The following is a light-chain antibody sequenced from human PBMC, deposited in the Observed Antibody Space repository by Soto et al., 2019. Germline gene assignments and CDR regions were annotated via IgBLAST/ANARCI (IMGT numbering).Light chain of an antibody. CDR1: SSDVGGYNY. Sequence: QSVRTQPASVSVSPGQSITISGTGTSSDVGGYNYVPWYQQHPRKAPKRMIYEVSDRPSGVSDRFSGSKSGNTASLTISGLQAEDEADYYCSSFTTSNTLVFGTGTKVTVL. CDR3: SSFTTSNTLV. V-gene: IGLV2-14*01. J-gene: IGLJ1*01. CDR2: EVS.